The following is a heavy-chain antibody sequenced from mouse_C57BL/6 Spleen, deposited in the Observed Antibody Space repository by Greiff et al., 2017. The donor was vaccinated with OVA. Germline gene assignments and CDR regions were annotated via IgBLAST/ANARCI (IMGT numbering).Heavy chain of an antibody. CDR3: ARSLYYGSSLDY. D-gene: IGHD1-1*01. CDR2: IYPGDGDT. V-gene: IGHV1-82*01. CDR1: GYAFSSSW. Sequence: VKLMESGPELVKPGASVKISCKASGYAFSSSWMNWVKQRPGKGLEWIGRIYPGDGDTNYNGKFKGKATLTADKSSSTAYMQLSSLTSEDSAVYFCARSLYYGSSLDYWGQGTTLTVSS. J-gene: IGHJ2*01.